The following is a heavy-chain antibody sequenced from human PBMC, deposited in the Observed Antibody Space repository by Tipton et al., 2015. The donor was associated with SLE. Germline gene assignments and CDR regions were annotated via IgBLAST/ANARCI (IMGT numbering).Heavy chain of an antibody. D-gene: IGHD3-10*01. CDR1: GLSISSHE. V-gene: IGHV3-23*04. CDR3: AKDRVVRGGAFDI. CDR2: TSGGGGTK. J-gene: IGHJ3*02. Sequence: VQLVQSGGGVEQPGGTLRLSCAGSGLSISSHEMTWVRQGPGRGLAWVSTTSGGGGTKYYADSVKGRFTISRDNSKNTLYLQVNSLSGEDTAVYYCAKDRVVRGGAFDIWGQGTMVTVSS.